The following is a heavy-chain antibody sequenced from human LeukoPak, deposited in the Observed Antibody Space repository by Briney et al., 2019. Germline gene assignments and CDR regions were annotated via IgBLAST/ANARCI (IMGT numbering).Heavy chain of an antibody. CDR1: GFTFSSYA. Sequence: PGGSLRLSCAASGFTFSSYAMSWVRQAPGKGLEGVTAISGSGGSTYYADSVKGRFTISRDNSKNTLYLQMNSLRAEDTAVHYCARRGYLYYYDSSGPTSYYFDYWGQGTLVTVSS. J-gene: IGHJ4*02. CDR3: ARRGYLYYYDSSGPTSYYFDY. V-gene: IGHV3-23*01. CDR2: ISGSGGST. D-gene: IGHD3-22*01.